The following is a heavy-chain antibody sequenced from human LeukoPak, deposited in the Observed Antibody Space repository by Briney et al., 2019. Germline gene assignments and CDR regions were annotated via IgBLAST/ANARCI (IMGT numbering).Heavy chain of an antibody. J-gene: IGHJ6*03. V-gene: IGHV1-18*01. CDR3: AREAYYDSGSYLNYYYMDV. CDR1: GYIFTSYG. CDR2: ISAYKGDR. Sequence: ASVKVSCKASGYIFTSYGISWVRQAPGQGLEWMGWISAYKGDRNYAQKFQGRVTMTTDTSTSTAYMELRSLRSDDTAVYYCAREAYYDSGSYLNYYYMDVWGRGTTVTVSS. D-gene: IGHD3-10*01.